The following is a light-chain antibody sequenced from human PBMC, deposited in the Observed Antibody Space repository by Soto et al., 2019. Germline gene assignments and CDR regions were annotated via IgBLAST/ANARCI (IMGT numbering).Light chain of an antibody. Sequence: DVVLTQSPDSLAVSLGERATINCKSSQSVLYSSNNENYLAWYQQKPGQPPKLLIYRASTRESGVPDRFSGSGSGTDFTLTISSLQAEDVAVYYCQQYYSTPLTFGGGTKVDI. CDR1: QSVLYSSNNENY. CDR2: RAS. J-gene: IGKJ4*02. CDR3: QQYYSTPLT. V-gene: IGKV4-1*01.